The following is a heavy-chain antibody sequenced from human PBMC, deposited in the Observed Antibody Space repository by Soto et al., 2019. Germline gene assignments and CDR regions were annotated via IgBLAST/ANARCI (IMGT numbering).Heavy chain of an antibody. CDR2: IIPIFGTA. V-gene: IGHV1-69*01. Sequence: QVQLVQSGAEVQKPGSSVKVSCKASGGTFSSYAISWVRQAPGQGLEWMGGIIPIFGTANYAQKFQGRVTITADESTSTAYMELSSLRSEDTAVYYCANVGDKQRVYYYYGMDVWCQGTTVTVSS. J-gene: IGHJ6*02. CDR3: ANVGDKQRVYYYYGMDV. CDR1: GGTFSSYA. D-gene: IGHD6-6*01.